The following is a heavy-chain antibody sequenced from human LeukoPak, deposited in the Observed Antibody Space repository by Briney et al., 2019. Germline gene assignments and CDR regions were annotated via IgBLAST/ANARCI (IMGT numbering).Heavy chain of an antibody. J-gene: IGHJ3*02. CDR1: GYTFTSYG. D-gene: IGHD3-10*01. CDR3: ARDKKVTMVRGDAFDI. Sequence: ASVKVSCKASGYTFTSYGISWVRQAPGQGLEWMGWISAYNGNTNYAQKLQGRVTMTTDTSTSTAYMELRSLRSDDTAVYYCARDKKVTMVRGDAFDIWGQGTMVTVSS. CDR2: ISAYNGNT. V-gene: IGHV1-18*01.